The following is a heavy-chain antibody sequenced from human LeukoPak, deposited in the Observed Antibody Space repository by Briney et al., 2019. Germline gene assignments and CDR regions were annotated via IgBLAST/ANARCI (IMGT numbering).Heavy chain of an antibody. CDR2: IYTSGST. CDR3: ARDALTGDAFDI. CDR1: GGSISSGYYY. D-gene: IGHD7-27*01. V-gene: IGHV4-61*02. Sequence: SQTLSLTCTVSGGSISSGYYYWTWIRQPAGKGLEWIGRIYTSGSTNYNPSLKSRVTISLDTSKNQFTLNPSSVTAADTGVYYCARDALTGDAFDIWGQGTMVTVSS. J-gene: IGHJ3*02.